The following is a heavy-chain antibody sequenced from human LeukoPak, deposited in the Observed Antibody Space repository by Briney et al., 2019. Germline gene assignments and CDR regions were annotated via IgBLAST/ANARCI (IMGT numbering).Heavy chain of an antibody. CDR3: ARGGCSGGGCYSGGRSWFDP. Sequence: PLETLSLTCTVSGGSIRSSYWGWIRQPPGKGLEWIGYIYYSGSTNYNPFLKSRVTISVDTSKNQFSLKLSSVTAADTAVYYCARGGCSGGGCYSGGRSWFDPWGQGTLVTVSS. D-gene: IGHD2-15*01. J-gene: IGHJ5*02. CDR1: GGSIRSSY. CDR2: IYYSGST. V-gene: IGHV4-59*01.